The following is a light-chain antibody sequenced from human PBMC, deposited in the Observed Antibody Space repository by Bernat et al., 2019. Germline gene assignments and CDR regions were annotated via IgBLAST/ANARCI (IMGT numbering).Light chain of an antibody. V-gene: IGLV2-8*01. Sequence: SASGSPGQSVTISCTGTSSDVGGYNYVSWYQQHPGKAPKLMIYEVSKRPSGVPDRFSGSKSGNTASLTVSGLQAEDEADYYCSSYAGSNNFEVFGGGTKLTVL. CDR2: EVS. J-gene: IGLJ2*01. CDR1: SSDVGGYNY. CDR3: SSYAGSNNFEV.